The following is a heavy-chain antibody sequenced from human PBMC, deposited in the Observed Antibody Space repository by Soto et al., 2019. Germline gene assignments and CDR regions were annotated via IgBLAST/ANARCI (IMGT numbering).Heavy chain of an antibody. D-gene: IGHD3-9*01. V-gene: IGHV1-18*01. Sequence: ASVNVSCNASGYTFTSYGISRVRQAPGQGLEWMGWISAYNGNTNYAQKLQGRVTMTTDTSTSTAYMELRSLRSDDTAVYCCAVDILTATFDYWGQGTLVTVSS. CDR3: AVDILTATFDY. CDR2: ISAYNGNT. J-gene: IGHJ4*02. CDR1: GYTFTSYG.